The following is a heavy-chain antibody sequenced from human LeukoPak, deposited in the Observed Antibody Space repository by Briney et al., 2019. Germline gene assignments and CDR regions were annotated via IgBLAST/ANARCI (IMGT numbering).Heavy chain of an antibody. CDR3: ARSVSWEDYFDY. D-gene: IGHD6-13*01. Sequence: PSETLSLTCAVYGGSFSGYYWSWIRQPPGKGLEWIGYIYYSGSTNYNPSLKSRVTISVDTSKNQFSLKLSSVTAADTAVYYCARSVSWEDYFDYWGQGTLVTVSS. CDR1: GGSFSGYY. CDR2: IYYSGST. V-gene: IGHV4-59*01. J-gene: IGHJ4*02.